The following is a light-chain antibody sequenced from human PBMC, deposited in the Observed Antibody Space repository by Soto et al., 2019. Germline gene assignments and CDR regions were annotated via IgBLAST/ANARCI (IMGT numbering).Light chain of an antibody. CDR3: QQTYTTPEIT. J-gene: IGKJ5*01. Sequence: DIQLTQSPSSLSASVGDRVTITCRASQSISSWLAWYQLKPGKAPNLLMYGASYLKSGVPTRFSGSGSGTDFTLTISSLQPEDSAIYYCQQTYTTPEITFGQGTRLEIK. CDR1: QSISSW. CDR2: GAS. V-gene: IGKV1-39*01.